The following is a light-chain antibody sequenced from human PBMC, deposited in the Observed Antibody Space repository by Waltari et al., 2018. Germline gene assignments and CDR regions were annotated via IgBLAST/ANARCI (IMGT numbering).Light chain of an antibody. Sequence: QSALTQPRSVSGSLGQTVTISCTGTSSDVGGYNYVSWYQHHPDKAPRLIIYDVNKRPSGVPVRFSGAKSGYTASLTVSGLQAEDEADYYGCSYAGTYIHYVFGTGTKVTVL. CDR2: DVN. CDR1: SSDVGGYNY. J-gene: IGLJ1*01. CDR3: CSYAGTYIHYV. V-gene: IGLV2-11*01.